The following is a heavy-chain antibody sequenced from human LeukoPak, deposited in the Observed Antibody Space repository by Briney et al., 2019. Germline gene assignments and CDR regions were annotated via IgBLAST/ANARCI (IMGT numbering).Heavy chain of an antibody. CDR3: ARALSYCSGGSCYSWYFDY. V-gene: IGHV1-69*01. Sequence: SVKVSCKASGGTFSSYAISWVRQAPGQGPEWMGGIIPIFGTANYAQKFQGRVTITADESTSTAYMELSSLRSEDTAVYYCARALSYCSGGSCYSWYFDYWGQGTLVTVSS. J-gene: IGHJ4*02. CDR1: GGTFSSYA. CDR2: IIPIFGTA. D-gene: IGHD2-15*01.